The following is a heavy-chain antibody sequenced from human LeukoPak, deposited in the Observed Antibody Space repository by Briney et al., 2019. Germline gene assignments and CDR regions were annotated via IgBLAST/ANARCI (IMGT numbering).Heavy chain of an antibody. D-gene: IGHD3-22*01. V-gene: IGHV4-39*01. Sequence: SETLSLTCTVSGGSISSYYWSWLRQPPGKGLEWIGSIYYSGSTYYNPSLKSRVTISVDTSKNQFSLKLSSVTAADTAVYYCARHRAGGYYDPYPDYWGQGTLVTVSS. CDR2: IYYSGST. CDR3: ARHRAGGYYDPYPDY. CDR1: GGSISSYY. J-gene: IGHJ4*02.